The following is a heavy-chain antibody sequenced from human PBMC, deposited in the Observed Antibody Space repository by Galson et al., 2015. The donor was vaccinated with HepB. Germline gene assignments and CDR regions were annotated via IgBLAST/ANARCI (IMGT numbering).Heavy chain of an antibody. D-gene: IGHD2-15*01. Sequence: SLRLSCAASGFTVSGSYMSWVRQAPGKGLEWVSVIYSGGNTYYADSMEGRFTISRDNSKNTLYLQMNSLRAEDTAVYYCARDRGYCGGGSCYSGWFDPWGQGTLVTVSS. V-gene: IGHV3-53*01. CDR2: IYSGGNT. CDR1: GFTVSGSY. J-gene: IGHJ5*02. CDR3: ARDRGYCGGGSCYSGWFDP.